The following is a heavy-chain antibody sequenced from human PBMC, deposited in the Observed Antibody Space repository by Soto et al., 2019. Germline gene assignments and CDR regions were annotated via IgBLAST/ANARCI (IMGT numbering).Heavy chain of an antibody. CDR3: AKSQEIGTHFFDS. V-gene: IGHV3-13*01. Sequence: XVSLRLSCEASGFTFSGFDMHGVRQPTGKGLEWVSSIGTAGDTYYAVSVKGRFTISRDNAKNSLSLQMNSLRAGDMAVYFCAKSQEIGTHFFDSWGQGTQVTAPQ. D-gene: IGHD6-13*01. CDR2: IGTAGDT. CDR1: GFTFSGFD. J-gene: IGHJ4*02.